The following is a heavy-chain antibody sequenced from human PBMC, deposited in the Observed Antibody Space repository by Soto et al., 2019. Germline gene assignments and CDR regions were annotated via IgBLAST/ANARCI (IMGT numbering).Heavy chain of an antibody. J-gene: IGHJ5*02. CDR3: ARSPAYGDYANLDT. Sequence: SEPLSLTCTVSGDSVTNYFWSWIRQPAGKGLEWIGRIYSSGSTEYNPSLKSRVIMSVDTSTNQFALKLRSVTAADTAVYYCARSPAYGDYANLDTWGQGTLVTVSS. CDR1: GDSVTNYF. D-gene: IGHD4-17*01. CDR2: IYSSGST. V-gene: IGHV4-4*07.